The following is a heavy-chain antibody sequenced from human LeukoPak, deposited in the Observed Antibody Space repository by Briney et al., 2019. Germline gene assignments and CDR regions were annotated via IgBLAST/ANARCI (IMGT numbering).Heavy chain of an antibody. CDR2: ISSGGDIM. Sequence: GGSLRLSSAASGLRFSDYYVSWIRQAPGKGLQWVSYISSGGDIMHYADSVKGRFTSSRDNAKNSLYLQMNSLRAEDTAVYYCAELGITMIGGVWGKGTTVTISS. CDR1: GLRFSDYY. V-gene: IGHV3-11*04. D-gene: IGHD3-10*02. J-gene: IGHJ6*04. CDR3: AELGITMIGGV.